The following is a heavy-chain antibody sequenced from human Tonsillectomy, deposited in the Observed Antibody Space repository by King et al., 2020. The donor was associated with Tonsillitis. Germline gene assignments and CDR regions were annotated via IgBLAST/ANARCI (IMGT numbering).Heavy chain of an antibody. D-gene: IGHD3-16*02. CDR2: IIPMFGTA. CDR1: GGTFSSYA. V-gene: IGHV1-69*01. CDR3: ARGGPLSNIFDV. J-gene: IGHJ3*01. Sequence: QLVQSGTEVKKPGSSVKVSCKASGGTFSSYAISWVRQAPGQGLEWMGGIIPMFGTANYAQKFQGRVTITADESTSTAYMELSSLSSEDTAVYYCARGGPLSNIFDVWGQGTMVTVSS.